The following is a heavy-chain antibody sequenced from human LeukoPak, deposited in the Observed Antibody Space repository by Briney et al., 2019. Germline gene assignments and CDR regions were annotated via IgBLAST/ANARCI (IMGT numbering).Heavy chain of an antibody. CDR2: IKRDGGEK. Sequence: GGSLRLSCVASGFTFSSYGMSWVRQAPGKGLEWVANIKRDGGEKYYVDSVKGRFTISRDNAKKSLYLQMNSLRAEDTAVYYCAREGHSGDYFDYWGQGTLVTVSS. J-gene: IGHJ4*02. D-gene: IGHD2-21*01. CDR1: GFTFSSYG. CDR3: AREGHSGDYFDY. V-gene: IGHV3-7*05.